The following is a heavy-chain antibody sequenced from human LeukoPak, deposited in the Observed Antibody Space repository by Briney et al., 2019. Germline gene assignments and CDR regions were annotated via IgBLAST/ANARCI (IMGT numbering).Heavy chain of an antibody. CDR3: TTDRGDYGSGSYEIYYFYMDV. J-gene: IGHJ6*03. CDR2: IKSKTDGGTT. V-gene: IGHV3-15*01. Sequence: GGSLRLSCAASEFTFSNAWMSWVRQAPGKGLGWVGRIKSKTDGGTTDYAAPVKGRSTVSRDDSKNTLYLQMNSLKTEDTAVYYCTTDRGDYGSGSYEIYYFYMDVWGEGTTVTVSS. D-gene: IGHD3-10*01. CDR1: EFTFSNAW.